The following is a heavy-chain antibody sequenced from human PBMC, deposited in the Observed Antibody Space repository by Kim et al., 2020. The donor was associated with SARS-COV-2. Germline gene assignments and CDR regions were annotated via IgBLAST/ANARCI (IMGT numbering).Heavy chain of an antibody. V-gene: IGHV3-23*01. CDR1: GFTFSTYA. Sequence: GGSLRLSCAASGFTFSTYAMNWVRQAPGKGLEWVSVISGSGDSTYYADSVKGRFTISRDNSKNTLYLQMNSLRAEDTAVYYCAKTRLRFLEWSGECGLDCWGQGSLVTVSS. D-gene: IGHD3-3*01. J-gene: IGHJ4*02. CDR3: AKTRLRFLEWSGECGLDC. CDR2: ISGSGDST.